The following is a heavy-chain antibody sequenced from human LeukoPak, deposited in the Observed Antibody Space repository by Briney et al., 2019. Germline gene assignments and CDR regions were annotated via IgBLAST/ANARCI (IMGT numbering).Heavy chain of an antibody. V-gene: IGHV3-23*01. D-gene: IGHD3-10*01. CDR2: ISGSGGST. J-gene: IGHJ4*02. CDR1: GFTFSSYA. Sequence: PGGSLRLSCAASGFTFSSYAMSWVRQAPGKGLEWVSAISGSGGSTYYADSVKGRFTISRGNSKDTLYLQMNSLRAEDTAVYYCAKVEATYGSGSYYPWVYWGQGTLVTVSS. CDR3: AKVEATYGSGSYYPWVY.